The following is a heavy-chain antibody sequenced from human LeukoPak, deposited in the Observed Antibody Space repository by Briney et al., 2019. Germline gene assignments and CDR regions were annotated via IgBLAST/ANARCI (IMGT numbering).Heavy chain of an antibody. J-gene: IGHJ4*02. CDR1: GFTASSNY. V-gene: IGHV3-53*01. CDR3: VRGLGYGSGPVDY. CDR2: IYSDGTT. Sequence: PGGSLRLSCAASGFTASSNYMTWVRQAPGKGLEWVSVIYSDGTTYYADSVKGRFTVSRGNSKNTVYLQMKSLRVEDTAVYHCVRGLGYGSGPVDYWGQGTLVTVSS. D-gene: IGHD3-10*01.